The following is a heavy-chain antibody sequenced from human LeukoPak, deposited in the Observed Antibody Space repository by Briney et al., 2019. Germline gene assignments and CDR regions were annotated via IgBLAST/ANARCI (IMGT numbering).Heavy chain of an antibody. CDR2: IYYSGST. V-gene: IGHV4-39*01. CDR3: ARQELIATTLDY. Sequence: PSETLSLTCTVSGGSISSSSYYWGWLRQPPGTGLEWIGSIYYSGSTYYNPSLKSRVSISLDTSKNQFSLKLSSVTAADTAVYFCARQELIATTLDYWGQGTLVTVSS. CDR1: GGSISSSSYY. D-gene: IGHD1-1*01. J-gene: IGHJ4*02.